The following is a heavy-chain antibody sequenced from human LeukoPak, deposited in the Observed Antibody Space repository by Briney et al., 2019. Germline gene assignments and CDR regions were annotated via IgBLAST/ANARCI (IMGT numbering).Heavy chain of an antibody. CDR2: ISAYNGDT. Sequence: ASVKASCKAFGYTFTNFGITWVRQAPGQGLEWMGWISAYNGDTKYGQNFQGRVTMTTDTSTTTAYMDLRSLRSDDTAVYYCARDYYDSSGYYGDLDYWGQGTLVTVSS. J-gene: IGHJ4*02. CDR1: GYTFTNFG. V-gene: IGHV1-18*01. CDR3: ARDYYDSSGYYGDLDY. D-gene: IGHD3-22*01.